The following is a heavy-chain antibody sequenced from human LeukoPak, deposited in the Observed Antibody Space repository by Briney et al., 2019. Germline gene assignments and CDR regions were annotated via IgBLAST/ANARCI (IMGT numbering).Heavy chain of an antibody. Sequence: PGGSLGLSCAASGFIFSSYSMNWVSQAPGKGLEWVSSISSSSSYMYYADSVKGRFTISRDNAKNSLYLQMNSLRAEDTAVYYCARDPDSSGYYRLRYYYYGMDVWGQGTTVTVSS. D-gene: IGHD3-22*01. CDR3: ARDPDSSGYYRLRYYYYGMDV. J-gene: IGHJ6*02. CDR1: GFIFSSYS. CDR2: ISSSSSYM. V-gene: IGHV3-21*01.